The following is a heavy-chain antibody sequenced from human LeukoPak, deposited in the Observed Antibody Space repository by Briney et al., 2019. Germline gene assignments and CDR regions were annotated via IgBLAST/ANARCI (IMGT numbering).Heavy chain of an antibody. Sequence: SETLSLTCTTSGISITSVSHYWAWIRQPPGKGLEWIGDIYYTGSTYYSPSLRSRVTMSVHTSENQFSLRLNSVTAVDTAVYYCARRWGKIVGVRYEYWGQGTLVTVSS. J-gene: IGHJ4*02. CDR1: GISITSVSHY. V-gene: IGHV4-39*01. D-gene: IGHD3-16*01. CDR3: ARRWGKIVGVRYEY. CDR2: IYYTGST.